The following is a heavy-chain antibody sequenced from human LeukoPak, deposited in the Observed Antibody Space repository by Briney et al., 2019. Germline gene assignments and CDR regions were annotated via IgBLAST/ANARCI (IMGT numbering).Heavy chain of an antibody. J-gene: IGHJ5*02. CDR3: ARDRFPTPQNWFDP. Sequence: GASVKVSCKASGYTFTGYYMHWVRQAPGQGLEWMGWINPNSGGTNYAQKFQGRVTMTRDTSISTAYMELSRLRSDDTAVYYCARDRFPTPQNWFDPWGQGTLVTVSS. CDR1: GYTFTGYY. V-gene: IGHV1-2*02. CDR2: INPNSGGT. D-gene: IGHD3-10*01.